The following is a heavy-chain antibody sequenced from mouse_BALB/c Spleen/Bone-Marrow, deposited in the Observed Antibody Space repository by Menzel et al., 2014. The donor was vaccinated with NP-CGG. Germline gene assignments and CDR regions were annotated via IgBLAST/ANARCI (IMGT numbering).Heavy chain of an antibody. CDR3: ARLGYYGVMAN. V-gene: IGHV4-1*02. CDR1: GFDLSGYW. Sequence: EVQGVESGGGLVQPGRSLKLSCAASGFDLSGYWMSWVRQAPGKGLEWIGEINPDSSTINYTPSLKDKFIISRDNAKNTLYLQMSKVRSEDTALYYCARLGYYGVMANWGQGTSVTVSS. D-gene: IGHD1-1*01. CDR2: INPDSSTI. J-gene: IGHJ4*01.